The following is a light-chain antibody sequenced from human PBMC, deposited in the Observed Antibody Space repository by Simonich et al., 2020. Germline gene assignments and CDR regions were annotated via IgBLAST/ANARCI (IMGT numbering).Light chain of an antibody. V-gene: IGLV2-14*01. Sequence: QSALSQPASVSGSPGQSITISCTGTSSDVGGYNYVSWYQQHPGKAPKLMIYDVSKRPPGVSNCFSGSKSGNTASLTISGLQAEDEADYYCSSYTSSSNWVFGGGTKLTVL. J-gene: IGLJ3*02. CDR1: SSDVGGYNY. CDR3: SSYTSSSNWV. CDR2: DVS.